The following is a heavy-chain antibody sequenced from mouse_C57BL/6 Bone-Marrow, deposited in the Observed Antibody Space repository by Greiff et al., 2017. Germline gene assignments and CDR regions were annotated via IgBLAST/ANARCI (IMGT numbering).Heavy chain of an antibody. V-gene: IGHV1-64*01. CDR2: IHPNSGST. Sequence: QVQLQQPGAELVKPGASVKLSCKASGYTFTSYWMHWVKQRPGPGLEWIGMIHPNSGSTNYNEKFKSKATLTVDKSSSTAYMQLSSLTSEDSAVYYCAREVIVTTRYYAMDYWGQGTSVTVSS. D-gene: IGHD2-5*01. CDR1: GYTFTSYW. J-gene: IGHJ4*01. CDR3: AREVIVTTRYYAMDY.